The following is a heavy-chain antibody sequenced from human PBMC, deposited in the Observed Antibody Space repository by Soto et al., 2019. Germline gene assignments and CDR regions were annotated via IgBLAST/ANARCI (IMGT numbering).Heavy chain of an antibody. Sequence: QVQLVESGGGVVQPGRSLRLSCAASGFTFSSYGMHWVRQAPCKGLEWVAVISYDGSNKYYADSVKGRFTISRDNSKNALYLQMNSLRAADSAVYYCAKDLDIVVVPPAQLDYWGQGTPVTVSS. D-gene: IGHD2-2*01. CDR1: GFTFSSYG. J-gene: IGHJ4*02. CDR3: AKDLDIVVVPPAQLDY. CDR2: ISYDGSNK. V-gene: IGHV3-30*18.